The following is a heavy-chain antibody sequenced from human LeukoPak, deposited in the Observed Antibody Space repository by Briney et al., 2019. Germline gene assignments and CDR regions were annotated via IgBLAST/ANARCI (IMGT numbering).Heavy chain of an antibody. Sequence: SETLSLTCTVSGGSISGYYWSWIRQPPGKGLEWIGYIYYSGSTNYNPSLKSRVTISVDTSKNQFSLKLNSVTAADTAVYYCARDHGGWFDSWGQGTLVTVSS. J-gene: IGHJ5*01. CDR2: IYYSGST. V-gene: IGHV4-59*01. CDR3: ARDHGGWFDS. D-gene: IGHD4-23*01. CDR1: GGSISGYY.